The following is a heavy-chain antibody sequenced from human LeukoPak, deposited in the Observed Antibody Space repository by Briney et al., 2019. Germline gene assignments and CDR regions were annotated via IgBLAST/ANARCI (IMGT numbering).Heavy chain of an antibody. J-gene: IGHJ6*03. V-gene: IGHV4-4*02. Sequence: SETLSLTCAVSGGSISSSNWWSWDRQPPGKGLEWIGEIYHSGSTNYNPSLKSRVTILVDKSKNQFSLKLSSVTAADTAMYYCTRPYYYYMDIWGKGTTVTVSS. CDR2: IYHSGST. CDR1: GGSISSSNW. CDR3: TRPYYYYMDI.